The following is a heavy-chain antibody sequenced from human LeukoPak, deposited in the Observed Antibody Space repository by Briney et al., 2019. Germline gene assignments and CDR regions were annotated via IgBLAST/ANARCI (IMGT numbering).Heavy chain of an antibody. CDR3: ARDGRYCGSTSCRQNWFDP. CDR2: INPSGGST. V-gene: IGHV1-46*01. CDR1: GYTFTTNY. Sequence: ASVKVSCKASGYTFTTNYMHWVRQAPGQGLINPSGGSTSYAQKFQGRVTMTRDTSTSTIYMELSSLRSEDTAVYYCARDGRYCGSTSCRQNWFDPWGQGTLVTVSS. J-gene: IGHJ5*02. D-gene: IGHD2-2*01.